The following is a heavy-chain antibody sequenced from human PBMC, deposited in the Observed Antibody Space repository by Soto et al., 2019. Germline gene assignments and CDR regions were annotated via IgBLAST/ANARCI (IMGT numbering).Heavy chain of an antibody. J-gene: IGHJ6*02. CDR1: GGTFSSYA. Sequence: QVQLVQSGAEVKKPGSSVKVSCKASGGTFSSYAISWVRQAPGQGLEWMGGIIPIFGTANYAQKFQGRVTITADESTSTAYMERSSLRSEDTAVYYCARGRTTSSWEDNYYYYGMDVWGQGTTVTVSS. CDR2: IIPIFGTA. D-gene: IGHD6-13*01. CDR3: ARGRTTSSWEDNYYYYGMDV. V-gene: IGHV1-69*01.